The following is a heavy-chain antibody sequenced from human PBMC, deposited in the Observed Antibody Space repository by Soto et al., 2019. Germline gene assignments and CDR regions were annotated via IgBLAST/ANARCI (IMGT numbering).Heavy chain of an antibody. CDR1: GFPFSSYS. V-gene: IGHV3-21*01. J-gene: IGHJ4*02. CDR3: ARVIGGLYYFDY. D-gene: IGHD3-16*01. Sequence: GGSLSLSCAASGFPFSSYSMNWVRQAPGKGLEWVSSISSSSSYIYYADSVKGRFTISRDNAKNSLYLQMNSLRAEDTAVYYCARVIGGLYYFDYWGQGTLVTVSS. CDR2: ISSSSSYI.